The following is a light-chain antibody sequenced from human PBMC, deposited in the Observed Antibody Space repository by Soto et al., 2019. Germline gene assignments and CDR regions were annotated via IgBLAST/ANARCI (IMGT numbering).Light chain of an antibody. CDR1: QNIRNY. V-gene: IGKV1-39*01. Sequence: DIQMTQSPSSLSASVGDRVTIACRASQNIRNYLNWYQQTPGKAPKLLIYAAYSLQSGVPSRFSGSGSGTDFPLTITRLQPEDSGTYYCRQSSRTPYSFGQGTNLEIK. CDR3: RQSSRTPYS. J-gene: IGKJ2*03. CDR2: AAY.